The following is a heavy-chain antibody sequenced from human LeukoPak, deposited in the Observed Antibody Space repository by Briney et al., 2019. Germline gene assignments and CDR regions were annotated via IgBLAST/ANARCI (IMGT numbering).Heavy chain of an antibody. CDR1: GFTFSSYG. J-gene: IGHJ5*02. V-gene: IGHV3-33*06. CDR3: AKDALPMITFGGVIVDRNNWFDP. Sequence: GGSLRLSCAASGFTFSSYGMHWVRQAPGKGLEWVAVIWYDESNKYYADSVKGRFTISRDNSKNTLYLQMNSLRAEDTAVYYCAKDALPMITFGGVIVDRNNWFDPWGQGTLVTVSS. D-gene: IGHD3-16*02. CDR2: IWYDESNK.